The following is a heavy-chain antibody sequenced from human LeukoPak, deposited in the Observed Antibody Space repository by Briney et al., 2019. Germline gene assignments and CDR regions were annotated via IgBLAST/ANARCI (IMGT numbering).Heavy chain of an antibody. CDR2: ISGSGGST. J-gene: IGHJ4*02. CDR1: GFTFSSYA. D-gene: IGHD3-10*01. Sequence: GGSLRLSCAASGFTFSSYAMSWVRQAPGKGLEWVSAISGSGGSTHYADSVKGRFTISRDNSKNTLYLQMNSLRAEDTAVYYCAKDPYGSGSYILDYWGQGTLVTVSS. V-gene: IGHV3-23*01. CDR3: AKDPYGSGSYILDY.